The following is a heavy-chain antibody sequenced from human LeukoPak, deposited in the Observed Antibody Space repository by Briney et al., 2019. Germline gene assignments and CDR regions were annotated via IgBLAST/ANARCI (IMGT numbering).Heavy chain of an antibody. V-gene: IGHV4-39*07. J-gene: IGHJ2*01. CDR1: GGSISSSHYY. CDR2: INDSGNT. Sequence: SETLSLTCTVSGGSISSSHYYWGCIRQPPGKGLEWIASINDSGNTYYNPSLKSRATMSVDTSKNQFSLKLSSVTAADTAVYYCARDYDSSSSPVSYWYFDLWGRGTLVTVSS. CDR3: ARDYDSSSSPVSYWYFDL. D-gene: IGHD6-6*01.